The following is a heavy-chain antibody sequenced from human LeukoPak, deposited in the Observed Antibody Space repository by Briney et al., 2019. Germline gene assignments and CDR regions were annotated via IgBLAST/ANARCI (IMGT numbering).Heavy chain of an antibody. D-gene: IGHD1-26*01. CDR1: GYTFTSYD. Sequence: ASVKVSCKASGYTFTSYDINWVRQATGQGLEWMGWMNPNSGNTGYAQKFQGRVTITRNTSISTAYMELSSLRSEDTAVYYCATNSGSYGGAFDIWGQGTMVTVSS. CDR3: ATNSGSYGGAFDI. CDR2: MNPNSGNT. J-gene: IGHJ3*02. V-gene: IGHV1-8*03.